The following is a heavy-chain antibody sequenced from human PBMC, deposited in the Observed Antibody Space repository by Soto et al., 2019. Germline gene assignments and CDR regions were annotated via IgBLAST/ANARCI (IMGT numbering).Heavy chain of an antibody. Sequence: GGSLRLSCAASGFTFSNYGMNWVRQAPGKGLEWVSYITSSGGTMFYADSVKGRFTISRDNAKNSLYLQMTSLRADDTAVYYCAKDWSSGYDLWGQGTLVTVSS. CDR2: ITSSGGTM. V-gene: IGHV3-48*01. D-gene: IGHD5-12*01. J-gene: IGHJ4*02. CDR3: AKDWSSGYDL. CDR1: GFTFSNYG.